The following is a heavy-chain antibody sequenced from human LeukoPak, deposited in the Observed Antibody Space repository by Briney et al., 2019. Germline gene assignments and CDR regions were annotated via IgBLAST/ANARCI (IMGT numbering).Heavy chain of an antibody. J-gene: IGHJ4*02. V-gene: IGHV3-30*02. CDR3: ARDAGLRLDIFDY. D-gene: IGHD5-12*01. Sequence: GGSLRLSCAASGFSFSRNGMHWVRQAPGKGLEWVAFIQYDVSSEYYADSVKGRFTISRDNSKNTLYLQMNSLGAEDTAVYYCARDAGLRLDIFDYWGQGTLVTVSS. CDR1: GFSFSRNG. CDR2: IQYDVSSE.